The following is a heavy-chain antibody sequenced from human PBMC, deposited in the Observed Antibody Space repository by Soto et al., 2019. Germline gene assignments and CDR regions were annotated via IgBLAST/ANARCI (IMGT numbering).Heavy chain of an antibody. CDR1: GFTFSSYA. CDR3: AKEGESGSYYRCY. CDR2: ISGSGGVT. J-gene: IGHJ1*01. V-gene: IGHV3-23*01. Sequence: EVQLLESGGGLVQPGGSLRLSCAASGFTFSSYAMSWVRQAPGKGLEWISAISGSGGVTYYADSVKGRFTISRDNSMNKRYLHMNSGRAEDPAVYYCAKEGESGSYYRCYRGQGTLVAVSS. D-gene: IGHD3-10*01.